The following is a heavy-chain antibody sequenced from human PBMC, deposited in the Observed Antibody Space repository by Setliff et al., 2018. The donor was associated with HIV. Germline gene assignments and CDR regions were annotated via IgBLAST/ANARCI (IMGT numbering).Heavy chain of an antibody. CDR2: IYYSGST. J-gene: IGHJ6*03. Sequence: SETLSLTCTVSGGSISSSSYYWGWIRQPPGKGLEWIGSIYYSGSTYYNPSLKSRVTISVDTSKNQFSLRLNSVTAADTAVYYCARGVTIFGVVTRHNYYMDVWGKGTTVTVSS. V-gene: IGHV4-39*07. CDR1: GGSISSSSYY. CDR3: ARGVTIFGVVTRHNYYMDV. D-gene: IGHD3-3*01.